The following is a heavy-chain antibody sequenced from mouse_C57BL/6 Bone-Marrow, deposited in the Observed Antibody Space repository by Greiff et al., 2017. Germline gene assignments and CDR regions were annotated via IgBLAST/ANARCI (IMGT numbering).Heavy chain of an antibody. CDR2: ISYDGSN. J-gene: IGHJ4*01. CDR1: GYSITSGYY. D-gene: IGHD3-3*01. V-gene: IGHV3-6*01. CDR3: ARVGGADYYAMDY. Sequence: EVKLVESGPGLVKPSQSLSLTCSVTGYSITSGYYWNWIRQFPGNKLEWMGYISYDGSNHYNPSLKNRISITRDTSKNQFFLKLNSVTTEDTATYYCARVGGADYYAMDYWGQGTSVTVSS.